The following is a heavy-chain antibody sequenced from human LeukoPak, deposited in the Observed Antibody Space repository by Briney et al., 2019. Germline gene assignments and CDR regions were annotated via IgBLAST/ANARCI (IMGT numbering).Heavy chain of an antibody. J-gene: IGHJ4*02. CDR3: AKDRPNFYETSGSYYKIKGDF. CDR1: GFTFNTHA. V-gene: IGHV3-23*01. Sequence: PGGSLRLSCEASGFTFNTHAMSWVRQAPGKGLEWVASITSSGRTPYYTDSLKGRFTISRDNSKTTLYLQMNSLRGEDTAVYYCAKDRPNFYETSGSYYKIKGDFWGQGSLVTVSS. CDR2: ITSSGRTP. D-gene: IGHD3-10*01.